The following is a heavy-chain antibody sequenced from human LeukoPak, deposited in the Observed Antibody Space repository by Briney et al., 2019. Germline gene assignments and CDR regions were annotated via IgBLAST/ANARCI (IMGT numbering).Heavy chain of an antibody. CDR3: ARDPERRTDSIAVAGTEYYGMDV. CDR1: GYTFTGYY. V-gene: IGHV1-2*04. D-gene: IGHD6-19*01. CDR2: INPNSGGT. Sequence: GASVKVSCKASGYTFTGYYMHWVRQAPGQGLEWMGWINPNSGGTNYAQKFQGWVTMTRDTSISTAYMELSRLRSDDTAVYYCARDPERRTDSIAVAGTEYYGMDVWGQGTTVTVSS. J-gene: IGHJ6*02.